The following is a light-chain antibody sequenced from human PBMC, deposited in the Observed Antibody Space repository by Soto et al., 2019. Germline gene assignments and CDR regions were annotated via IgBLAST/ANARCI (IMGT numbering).Light chain of an antibody. V-gene: IGLV2-14*01. CDR2: EVS. Sequence: QSALTQPAAVSGSPGQSITISSTGTSSDVGGYNYVSWYQQHPGKAPKLMIYEVSNRPSGVSNRFSGSKSGNTASLTISGLQAEDEADYYCSSYTSSSTLGVFGTGTKLTVL. J-gene: IGLJ1*01. CDR3: SSYTSSSTLGV. CDR1: SSDVGGYNY.